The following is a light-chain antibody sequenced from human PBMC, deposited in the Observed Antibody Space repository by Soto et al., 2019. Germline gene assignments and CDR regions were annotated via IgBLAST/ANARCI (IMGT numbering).Light chain of an antibody. V-gene: IGKV3-20*01. CDR3: QQYSGSPRT. J-gene: IGKJ1*01. Sequence: EIVLTQSPGSLSLSPGGRATLYCRASQSVSSSNLAWYQQKRGQSLRLLIYDASNRATGIPARFSGSGSGTDFTLTISRLEPEDFALYYCQQYSGSPRTFGQGTTGDIK. CDR2: DAS. CDR1: QSVSSSN.